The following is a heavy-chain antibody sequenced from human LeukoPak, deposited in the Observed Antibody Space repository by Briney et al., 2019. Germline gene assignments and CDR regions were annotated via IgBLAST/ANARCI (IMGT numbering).Heavy chain of an antibody. CDR2: IYTSGST. D-gene: IGHD3-22*01. CDR3: ARQLRHTMIVVDEREAFDI. Sequence: SETLSLTCTVSGGSISSGDYYWSWIRQPPGKGLEWIGYIYTSGSTNYNPSLKSRVTISVDTSKNQFSLKLSSVTAADTAVYYCARQLRHTMIVVDEREAFDIWGQGTMVTVSS. V-gene: IGHV4-61*08. CDR1: GGSISSGDYY. J-gene: IGHJ3*02.